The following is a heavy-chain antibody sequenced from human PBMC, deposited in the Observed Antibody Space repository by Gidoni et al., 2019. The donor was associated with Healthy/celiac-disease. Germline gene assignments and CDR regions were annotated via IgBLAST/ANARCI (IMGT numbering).Heavy chain of an antibody. CDR1: GYTFTSYD. Sequence: QVQLVQSGAEVKKPGASVKVSCKASGYTFTSYDINWVRQATGQGLEWMGWMNPNSGNTGYAQKFQGRVTMTRNTSISTAYMELSSLRSEDTAVYYCARSNHRHTITMVRGVIDYWGQGTLVTVSS. D-gene: IGHD3-10*01. J-gene: IGHJ4*02. V-gene: IGHV1-8*01. CDR3: ARSNHRHTITMVRGVIDY. CDR2: MNPNSGNT.